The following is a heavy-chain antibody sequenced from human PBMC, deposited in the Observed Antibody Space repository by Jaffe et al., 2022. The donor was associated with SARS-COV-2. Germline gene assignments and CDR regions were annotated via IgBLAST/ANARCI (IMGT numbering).Heavy chain of an antibody. Sequence: QVQLVQSGAEVEKPGASVKVSCKASGYTFTTYYMHWVRQAPGQGLEWMGIINPSGGGTSYAQKFQGRVTMTRDTSTSTVYMELSSLRSEDTAIYYCARTDYYYYGMDVWGQGTTVTVSS. CDR1: GYTFTTYY. V-gene: IGHV1-46*01. J-gene: IGHJ6*02. CDR2: INPSGGGT. CDR3: ARTDYYYYGMDV.